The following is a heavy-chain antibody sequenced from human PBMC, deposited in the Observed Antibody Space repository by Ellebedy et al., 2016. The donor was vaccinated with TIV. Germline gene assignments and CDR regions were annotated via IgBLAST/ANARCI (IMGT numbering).Heavy chain of an antibody. D-gene: IGHD1-1*01. Sequence: GGSLRLXCAAPGFTFSDYGMHWVRQAPGKGLEWVAVIWYDGSHEYYADSVKGRFTISRDNSKNTLYLQMNSLRVEDTAVYYCAKGEGAGTGYFDYWGQGTMVAVSS. CDR1: GFTFSDYG. J-gene: IGHJ4*02. CDR3: AKGEGAGTGYFDY. V-gene: IGHV3-33*06. CDR2: IWYDGSHE.